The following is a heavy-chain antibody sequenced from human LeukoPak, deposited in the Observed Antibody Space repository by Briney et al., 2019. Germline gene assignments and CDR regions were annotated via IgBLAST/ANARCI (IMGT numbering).Heavy chain of an antibody. D-gene: IGHD3-22*01. J-gene: IGHJ4*02. CDR3: ARNYDSSGYLDY. CDR1: GGSISSGSYY. Sequence: SETLSLTCTVSGGSISSGSYYWSWIRQPAGKGLEWIGRIYTSGSTNYNPSLKSRVTLSVDTSKNQFSLKLSSVTAADTAVYYCARNYDSSGYLDYWGQGTLVTVSS. V-gene: IGHV4-61*02. CDR2: IYTSGST.